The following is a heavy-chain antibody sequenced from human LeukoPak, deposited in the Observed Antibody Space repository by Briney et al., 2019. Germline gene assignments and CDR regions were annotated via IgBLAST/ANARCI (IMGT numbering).Heavy chain of an antibody. Sequence: GGSLRLSCAASGFTFSSYSMNWVRQAPGKGLEWVSSISSSSSYIYYADSVKGRFTISRDNSKNTLYLQMNSLRAEDTAVYYCAKGRLGYCSSTSCLALDYWGQGTLVTVSS. CDR2: ISSSSSYI. CDR1: GFTFSSYS. D-gene: IGHD2-2*01. V-gene: IGHV3-21*01. CDR3: AKGRLGYCSSTSCLALDY. J-gene: IGHJ4*02.